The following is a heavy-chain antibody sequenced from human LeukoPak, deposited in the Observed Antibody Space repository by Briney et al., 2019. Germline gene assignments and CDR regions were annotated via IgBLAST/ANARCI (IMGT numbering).Heavy chain of an antibody. V-gene: IGHV3-23*01. Sequence: GVSLRLSCAASGVTFSGYAMSWVRQAPGKGLEWVSAISGSGGSTYYADSVKGRFTISRDNSKNTLYLQMNSLRAEDTAVYYCAKEGLVDILTGYSPYYFDYWGQGTLVTVSS. CDR3: AKEGLVDILTGYSPYYFDY. J-gene: IGHJ4*02. D-gene: IGHD3-9*01. CDR2: ISGSGGST. CDR1: GVTFSGYA.